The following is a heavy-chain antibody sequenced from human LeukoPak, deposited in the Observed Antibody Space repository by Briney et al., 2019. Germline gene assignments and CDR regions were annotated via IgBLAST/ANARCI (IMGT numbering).Heavy chain of an antibody. CDR3: ATYTSSRYYYGLDV. D-gene: IGHD6-13*01. J-gene: IGHJ6*02. CDR1: GGSISSYY. V-gene: IGHV4-59*01. CDR2: IYYSGST. Sequence: SETLSLTCNVSGGSISSYYWSWIRQSPGKGLEWIGYIYYSGSTDYNPSLKSRVAMSVDTSKNHFSLNLSSVTAADTAVYYCATYTSSRYYYGLDVWGQGTTVTVSS.